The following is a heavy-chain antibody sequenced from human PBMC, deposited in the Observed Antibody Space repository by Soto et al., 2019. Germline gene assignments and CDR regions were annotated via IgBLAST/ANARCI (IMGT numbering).Heavy chain of an antibody. Sequence: SETLSLTCTVSGGSISSGDYYWSWIRQPPGKGLEWIGYIYYSGSTYYNPSLKSRVTISVDTSKNQFSLKLSSVTAADTAVYYCARSMTTVTNYYYYYGMDVWGQGTTVTVSS. V-gene: IGHV4-30-4*01. CDR3: ARSMTTVTNYYYYYGMDV. J-gene: IGHJ6*02. D-gene: IGHD4-17*01. CDR2: IYYSGST. CDR1: GGSISSGDYY.